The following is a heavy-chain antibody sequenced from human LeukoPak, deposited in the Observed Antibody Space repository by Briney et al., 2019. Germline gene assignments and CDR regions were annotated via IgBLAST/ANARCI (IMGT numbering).Heavy chain of an antibody. CDR3: ARSNPLKNWLDP. CDR2: IYYSGST. CDR1: GGSISPYY. J-gene: IGHJ5*02. Sequence: SETLSLTCSVSGGSISPYYWSWIRQPPGKGLEWIGYIYYSGSTNYNPSLKSRVTISVDTSKNQFSLKLSSVTAADTAVYYCARSNPLKNWLDPWGQGTLVTVSS. V-gene: IGHV4-59*01.